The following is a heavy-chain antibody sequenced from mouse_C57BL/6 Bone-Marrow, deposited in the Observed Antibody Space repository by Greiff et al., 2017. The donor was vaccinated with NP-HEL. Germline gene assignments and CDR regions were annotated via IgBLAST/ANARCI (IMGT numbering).Heavy chain of an antibody. D-gene: IGHD2-10*02. CDR3: ARHRYGNYWFAY. V-gene: IGHV5-6*01. Sequence: DVHLVESGGDLVKPGGSLKLSCAASGFTFSSYGMSWVRQTPDKRLEWVATISSGGSYTYYPDSVKGRFTISRDNAKNTLYLQMSSLKYEDTAMYYCARHRYGNYWFAYWGQGTLVTVSA. CDR2: ISSGGSYT. J-gene: IGHJ3*01. CDR1: GFTFSSYG.